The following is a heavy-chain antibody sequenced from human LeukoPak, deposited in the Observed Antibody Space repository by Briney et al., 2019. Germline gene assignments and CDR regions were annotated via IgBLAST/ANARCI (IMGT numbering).Heavy chain of an antibody. V-gene: IGHV3-23*01. CDR1: GFTFSNYA. D-gene: IGHD3-9*01. J-gene: IGHJ4*02. CDR2: ITGSGGNT. CDR3: AKRGDYDVLTGYYVSDY. Sequence: GGSLRLSCAASGFTFSNYAMSWVRQAPGKGLEWVSAITGSGGNTYYADSVKGRFTISRDNFKNTVFLQMNSLRAEDTAVYYCAKRGDYDVLTGYYVSDYWGQGTLVTVSS.